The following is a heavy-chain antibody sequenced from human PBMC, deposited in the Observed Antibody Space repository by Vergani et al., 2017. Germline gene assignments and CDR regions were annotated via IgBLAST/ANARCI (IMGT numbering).Heavy chain of an antibody. CDR3: ARTGHTEYCGGDCYSFWYFDL. D-gene: IGHD2-21*02. CDR1: GGSISSYY. V-gene: IGHV4-59*12. CDR2: IYYSGST. J-gene: IGHJ2*01. Sequence: QVQLQESGPGLVKPSETLSLTCTVSGGSISSYYWSWIRQPPGKGLEWIGYIYYSGSTNYNPSLKSRVTTSVDTSKNQFSLKLSSVTAADTAVYYCARTGHTEYCGGDCYSFWYFDLWGRGTLVTVSS.